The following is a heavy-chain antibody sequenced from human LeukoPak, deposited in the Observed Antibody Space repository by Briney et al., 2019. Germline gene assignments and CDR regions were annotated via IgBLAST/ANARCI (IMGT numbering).Heavy chain of an antibody. CDR2: IYSGGST. CDR3: ARDVYSSGPNAFDI. V-gene: IGHV3-53*01. D-gene: IGHD6-19*01. J-gene: IGHJ3*02. Sequence: TGGPLRLSCAASGFTVSSNYISWVCQAPGKGLEWVSVIYSGGSTYYADSVKGRFTISRDNSKNTLYLQMNSLRAEDTAVYYCARDVYSSGPNAFDIWGQGTMVTVSS. CDR1: GFTVSSNY.